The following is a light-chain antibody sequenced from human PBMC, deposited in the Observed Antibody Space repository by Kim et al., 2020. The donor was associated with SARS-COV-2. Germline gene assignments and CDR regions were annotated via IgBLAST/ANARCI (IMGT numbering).Light chain of an antibody. Sequence: SASVGDRVTITCRASQDISNYLVWFQQKPGEAPKSLIFGASSLQSGVPSKFSGSGSGTDFTLTISNLQPEDSATYYCQHFRSYPLTFGGGTKVEI. CDR1: QDISNY. V-gene: IGKV1-16*02. CDR3: QHFRSYPLT. J-gene: IGKJ4*01. CDR2: GAS.